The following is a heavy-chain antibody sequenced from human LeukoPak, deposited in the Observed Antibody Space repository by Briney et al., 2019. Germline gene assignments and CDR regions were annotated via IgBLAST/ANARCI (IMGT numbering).Heavy chain of an antibody. J-gene: IGHJ4*02. CDR3: ARLGGATVTTHNFDY. V-gene: IGHV4-30-4*08. Sequence: SETLSLTCTVSGGSISSGDCYWSWIRQPPGKGLEWIGYIYYSGSTYYNPSLKSRVTISVDTSKNQFSLKLSSVTAADTAVYYCARLGGATVTTHNFDYWGQGTLVTVSS. D-gene: IGHD4-17*01. CDR2: IYYSGST. CDR1: GGSISSGDCY.